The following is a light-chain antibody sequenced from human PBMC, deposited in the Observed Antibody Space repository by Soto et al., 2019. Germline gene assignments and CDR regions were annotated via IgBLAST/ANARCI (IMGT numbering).Light chain of an antibody. CDR2: EVS. Sequence: QSVLTQAAAVSGCPGQSITISCTGTSSDVGGYDYVSWYQQYPGKAPKLMIYEVSNRPSGVSNRCSGSKSGNTASLTISGLQAADEADYYCTSYTGSSTLYVFGTGTKVTVL. CDR3: TSYTGSSTLYV. J-gene: IGLJ1*01. V-gene: IGLV2-14*01. CDR1: SSDVGGYDY.